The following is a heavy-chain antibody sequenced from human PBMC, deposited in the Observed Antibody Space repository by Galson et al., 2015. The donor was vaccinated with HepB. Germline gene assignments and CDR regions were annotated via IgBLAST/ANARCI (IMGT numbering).Heavy chain of an antibody. J-gene: IGHJ5*02. D-gene: IGHD4-17*01. Sequence: SLRLSCAASGFTFKNYVMSWARQAPGKGLEWVSSIIASGGTTYYAESVRGPFTISRDNSKNTLYLQMKTLRVDDTAIYYCAKMGSYGDYDFDPWGQGTLVTVSS. CDR2: IIASGGTT. V-gene: IGHV3-23*01. CDR3: AKMGSYGDYDFDP. CDR1: GFTFKNYV.